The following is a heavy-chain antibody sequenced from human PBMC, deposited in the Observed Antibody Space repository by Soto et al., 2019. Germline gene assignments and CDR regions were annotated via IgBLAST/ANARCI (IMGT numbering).Heavy chain of an antibody. CDR2: MNPNSGNT. CDR1: GYTFTSYD. J-gene: IGHJ4*02. D-gene: IGHD1-26*01. CDR3: APEPFIVGATAGFAY. V-gene: IGHV1-8*01. Sequence: ASVKVSCKASGYTFTSYDINWGRQATGQGLEWMGWMNPNSGNTGYAQKFQGRVTMTRNTSISTAYMELSSLRSEDTAVYYCAPEPFIVGATAGFAYWGQGTLVTVSS.